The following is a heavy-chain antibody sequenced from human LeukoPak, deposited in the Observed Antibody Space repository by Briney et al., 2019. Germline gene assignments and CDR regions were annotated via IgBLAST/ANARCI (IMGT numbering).Heavy chain of an antibody. J-gene: IGHJ3*02. CDR2: IYSGGST. D-gene: IGHD2/OR15-2a*01. V-gene: IGHV3-53*01. CDR1: GFTVSSNY. Sequence: GGSLRLSCAASGFTVSSNYMSWVRQAPGKGLEWVSVIYSGGSTYYADSVKGRFTISRDNSKNTLYLQMNSLRAEDTAVYYCARGQREYAEYAFDIWGQGTMVTVSS. CDR3: ARGQREYAEYAFDI.